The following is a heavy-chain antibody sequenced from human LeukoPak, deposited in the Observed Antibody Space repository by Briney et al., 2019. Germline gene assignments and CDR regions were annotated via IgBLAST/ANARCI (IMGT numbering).Heavy chain of an antibody. CDR3: ARTDGASAEDYYYYYMDV. J-gene: IGHJ6*03. V-gene: IGHV3-30*04. D-gene: IGHD6-6*01. Sequence: GGSLRLSCAASGFTFSSYAMHWVRQAPGKGLEWVAVISYDGSNKYYADSVKGRFTISRDNSKNSLYLQMNSLRAEDTAVYYCARTDGASAEDYYYYYMDVWGKGTTVTISS. CDR1: GFTFSSYA. CDR2: ISYDGSNK.